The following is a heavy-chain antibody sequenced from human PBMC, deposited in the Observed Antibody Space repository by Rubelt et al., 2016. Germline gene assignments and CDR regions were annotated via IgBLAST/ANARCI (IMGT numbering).Heavy chain of an antibody. V-gene: IGHV4-59*01. CDR1: GGSISSYD. CDR3: ASGTVYFDN. J-gene: IGHJ4*02. Sequence: QVQLQESGPGLVKPSETLSLTCSVSGGSISSYDWSWIRQPPGKGPEWIGYVYYTGSTHYNPSLKSRVTISADRSKNQPSRKLSTVTAADTAVYYCASGTVYFDNWGQGTLVTVSS. D-gene: IGHD3/OR15-3a*01. CDR2: VYYTGST.